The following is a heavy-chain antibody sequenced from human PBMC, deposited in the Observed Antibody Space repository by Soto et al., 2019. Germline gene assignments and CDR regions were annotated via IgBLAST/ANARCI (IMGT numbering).Heavy chain of an antibody. J-gene: IGHJ3*02. CDR2: INPNSGGT. Sequence: ASVKVSCKASGYTFTGYYMHWVRQAPGQGLEWMGWINPNSGGTNYAQKFQGRVTMTRDTSISTAYMELSRLRSDGTAVYYCAREGGYDFWSGYYSLYAFDIWGQGTMVTVSS. D-gene: IGHD3-3*01. V-gene: IGHV1-2*02. CDR1: GYTFTGYY. CDR3: AREGGYDFWSGYYSLYAFDI.